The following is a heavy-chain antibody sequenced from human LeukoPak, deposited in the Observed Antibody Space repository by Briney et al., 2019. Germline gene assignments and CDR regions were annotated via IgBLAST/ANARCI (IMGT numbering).Heavy chain of an antibody. Sequence: GGSLRLSCAASGFTFSSCAMHWVRQAPGKGLEWVAVISYDGNNKYYADSVKGRFTISRDNSKNTLYLQMNSLRAEDTAVYYCASCRGPCYSGQYYFDYWGQGTLVTVSS. CDR3: ASCRGPCYSGQYYFDY. D-gene: IGHD2-15*01. CDR2: ISYDGNNK. J-gene: IGHJ4*02. V-gene: IGHV3-30*04. CDR1: GFTFSSCA.